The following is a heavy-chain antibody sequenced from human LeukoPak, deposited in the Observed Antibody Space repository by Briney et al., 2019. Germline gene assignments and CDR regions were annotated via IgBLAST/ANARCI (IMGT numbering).Heavy chain of an antibody. V-gene: IGHV1-3*01. CDR3: ARGTNIVVVVAAEYYFDY. Sequence: GASVKVSCKASGYTFTSYAMHWVRQAPGQRLEWMGWINAGNGNTKYSQKFQGRVTITRDTSASTAYMELSSLRSEDTAVYYCARGTNIVVVVAAEYYFDYWGQGTLVTVSS. CDR2: INAGNGNT. J-gene: IGHJ4*02. D-gene: IGHD2-15*01. CDR1: GYTFTSYA.